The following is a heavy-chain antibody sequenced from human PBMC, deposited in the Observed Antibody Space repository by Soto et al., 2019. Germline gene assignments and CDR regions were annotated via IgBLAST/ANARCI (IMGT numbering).Heavy chain of an antibody. CDR2: ISYDGGNK. CDR1: GFTFSSYA. J-gene: IGHJ5*02. Sequence: QVQLVESGGGVVQPGRSLRLSCAASGFTFSSYAMHWVRQAPGKGLEWVAVISYDGGNKYYADSVKGRFTISRDNSKNTLYLQMNSLRAEDTAVYYCARGDVVVVAATPPYNWFDPWGQGTLVTVSS. CDR3: ARGDVVVVAATPPYNWFDP. V-gene: IGHV3-30-3*01. D-gene: IGHD2-15*01.